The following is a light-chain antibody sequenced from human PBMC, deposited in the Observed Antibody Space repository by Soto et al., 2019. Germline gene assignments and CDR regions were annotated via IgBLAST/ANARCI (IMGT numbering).Light chain of an antibody. V-gene: IGKV3-15*01. J-gene: IGKJ2*01. CDR1: QSVSNN. CDR3: QQYNNWPPYT. Sequence: MTQSPSSLSVSPGERATLSCRASQSVSNNLAWYQQKPGQAPRLLIYGASTRATGIPARFSGSGSGTEFTLTISSLQSEDFAIYYCQQYNNWPPYTFGQGTKLEIK. CDR2: GAS.